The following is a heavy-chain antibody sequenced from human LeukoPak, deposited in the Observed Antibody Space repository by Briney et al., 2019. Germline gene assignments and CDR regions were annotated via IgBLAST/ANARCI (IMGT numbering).Heavy chain of an antibody. D-gene: IGHD3-10*01. Sequence: PSGGSLRLSCAASGFTVSNNYMNWVRQAPGKGLEWVSLIYSGGSSDYADSVKGRFTISRDDSKNTLYLQMNSLRAEDTAMYYCARELMARGVINGMDVWGQGTTVTVSS. J-gene: IGHJ6*02. V-gene: IGHV3-66*01. CDR3: ARELMARGVINGMDV. CDR1: GFTVSNNY. CDR2: IYSGGSS.